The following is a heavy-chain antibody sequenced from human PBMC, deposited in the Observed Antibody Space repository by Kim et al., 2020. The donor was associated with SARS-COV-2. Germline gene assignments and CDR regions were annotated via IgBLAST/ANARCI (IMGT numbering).Heavy chain of an antibody. Sequence: GGSLRLSCAASGFTFSDYAMHWVRQAPGKGLEWVVVITYDGSNKYYADSVKGRFTISRDNSKNTLYLQMNSLRAEDTAVYYCAKSGVAGTGWYFDLWGRGSLVTVSS. V-gene: IGHV3-30*18. CDR1: GFTFSDYA. CDR2: ITYDGSNK. D-gene: IGHD6-19*01. J-gene: IGHJ2*01. CDR3: AKSGVAGTGWYFDL.